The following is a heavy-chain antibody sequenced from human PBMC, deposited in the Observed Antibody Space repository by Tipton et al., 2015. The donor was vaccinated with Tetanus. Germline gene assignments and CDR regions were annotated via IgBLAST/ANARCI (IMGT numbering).Heavy chain of an antibody. J-gene: IGHJ5*02. CDR1: GNSITNGGYY. CDR3: ALRRDDETSAWFPP. CDR2: MSYSGST. Sequence: TLSLTCSVFGNSITNGGYYWNWIRQPPGKGLQWIGYMSYSGSTHIIPSLRGRVTISLTTSKNSFSLEMHSVTAADTAVYYCALRRDDETSAWFPPWGQGTLVAVSS. V-gene: IGHV4-30-4*01. D-gene: IGHD3-9*01.